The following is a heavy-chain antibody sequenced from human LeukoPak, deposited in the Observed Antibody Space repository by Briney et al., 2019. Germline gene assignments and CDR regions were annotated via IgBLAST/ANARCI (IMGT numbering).Heavy chain of an antibody. CDR3: ARDPSSSWYPYYFDY. CDR2: INPSGGST. CDR1: GYTFTSYY. Sequence: ASVKVSCKASGYTFTSYYMHWVRQAPGQGLEWMGIINPSGGSTSYAQKFQGRVTMTRDTSTSTVYMELSSLRSEDTAVYYCARDPSSSWYPYYFDYWGQGTLVTVSS. V-gene: IGHV1-46*01. D-gene: IGHD6-13*01. J-gene: IGHJ4*02.